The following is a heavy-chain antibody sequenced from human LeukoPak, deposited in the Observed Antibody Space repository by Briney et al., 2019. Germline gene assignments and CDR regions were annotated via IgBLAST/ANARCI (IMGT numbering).Heavy chain of an antibody. Sequence: GGSLRLSCAASGFTFSNAWMSWVRQAPGKGLEWVGRIKSKTDGGTTDYAAPVKGRFTISRDDSRNQLYLQMNSLKTEDTAVYYCTTSSHRVYYYYYMDVWGKGTTVTISS. V-gene: IGHV3-15*01. J-gene: IGHJ6*03. CDR2: IKSKTDGGTT. CDR1: GFTFSNAW. CDR3: TTSSHRVYYYYYMDV.